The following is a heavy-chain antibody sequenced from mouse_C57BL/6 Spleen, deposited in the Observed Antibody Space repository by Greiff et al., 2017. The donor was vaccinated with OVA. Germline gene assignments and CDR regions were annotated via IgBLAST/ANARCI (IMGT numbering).Heavy chain of an antibody. V-gene: IGHV1-82*01. CDR2: IYPGDGDT. CDR3: ARTAEYYGSSD. CDR1: GYAFSSSW. J-gene: IGHJ3*01. D-gene: IGHD1-1*01. Sequence: QVQLQQSGPELVKPGASVKISCKASGYAFSSSWMNWVKQRPGKGLEWIGRIYPGDGDTNYNGKFKGKATLTADKSSSTAYMQRSSLTSEDSAVYFCARTAEYYGSSDWGQGTLVTVSA.